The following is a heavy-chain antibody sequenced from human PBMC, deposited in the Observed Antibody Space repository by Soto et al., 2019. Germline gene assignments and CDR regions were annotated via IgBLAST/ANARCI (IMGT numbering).Heavy chain of an antibody. V-gene: IGHV3-30-3*01. J-gene: IGHJ6*02. Sequence: SLRLSCAASGFTFNIYALHWVRQAPGKGLEWVAVISFDGTKKYYSDSVKGRFTISRDNLKNTLYLQMNKLRVEDAALYFCAREDDYGYRYINYGLDVWGQGTTVTVSS. CDR1: GFTFNIYA. CDR2: ISFDGTKK. D-gene: IGHD4-17*01. CDR3: AREDDYGYRYINYGLDV.